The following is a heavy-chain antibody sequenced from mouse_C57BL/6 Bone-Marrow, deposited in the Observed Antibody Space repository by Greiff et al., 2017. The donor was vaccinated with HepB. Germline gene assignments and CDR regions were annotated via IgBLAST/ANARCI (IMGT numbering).Heavy chain of an antibody. CDR1: GYTFTSYW. D-gene: IGHD2-3*01. J-gene: IGHJ1*03. CDR3: ARFHPSDGYYLYWYFDV. CDR2: IYPGSGST. V-gene: IGHV1-55*01. Sequence: QVQLQQSGAELVKPGASVKMSCKASGYTFTSYWTTWVKQRPGQGLEWIGDIYPGSGSTNYNEKFKSKATLTVDTSSSTAYMQLSSLTSEDSAVYYCARFHPSDGYYLYWYFDVWGTGTTVTVSS.